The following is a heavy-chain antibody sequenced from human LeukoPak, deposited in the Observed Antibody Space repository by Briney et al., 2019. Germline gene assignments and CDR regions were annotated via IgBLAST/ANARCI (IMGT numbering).Heavy chain of an antibody. J-gene: IGHJ3*02. Sequence: ASVKVSCKASGYTFSDYHTHWVRQAPGQGLEWMGWINPNSGGTIYAQKFQGRVTMTRDTSTTTAYMELSRLRSDDTAVYYCARARAPGDPFDIWGQGTMVTVSS. CDR2: INPNSGGT. CDR1: GYTFSDYH. V-gene: IGHV1-2*02. CDR3: ARARAPGDPFDI. D-gene: IGHD1-26*01.